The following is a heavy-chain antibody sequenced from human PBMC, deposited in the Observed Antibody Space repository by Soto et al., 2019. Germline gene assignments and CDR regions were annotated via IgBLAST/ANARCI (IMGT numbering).Heavy chain of an antibody. J-gene: IGHJ6*02. CDR2: ISSSSSYI. V-gene: IGHV3-21*01. D-gene: IGHD3-22*01. CDR3: ARAASRFAYYYDSSGSWVDG. Sequence: GGSLRLSCAASGFTFSSYSMNWVRQAPGKGLEWVSSISSSSSYIYYADSVKGRFTISRDNAKNSLYLQMNSLRAEDTAVYYCARAASRFAYYYDSSGSWVDGWGQRTTVTVSS. CDR1: GFTFSSYS.